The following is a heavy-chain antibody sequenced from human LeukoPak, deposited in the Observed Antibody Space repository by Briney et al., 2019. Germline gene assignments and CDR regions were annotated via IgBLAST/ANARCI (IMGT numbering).Heavy chain of an antibody. CDR3: ARGGVGATIGFDP. CDR2: IIPILGIA. CDR1: RGTFSSYA. Sequence: GASVKVSCKASRGTFSSYAISWVRQAPGQGLEWMGRIIPILGIANYAQKFQGRVTITADKSTSTAYMELSSLRSEDTAVYYCARGGVGATIGFDPWGQGTLVTVSS. J-gene: IGHJ5*02. D-gene: IGHD1-26*01. V-gene: IGHV1-69*04.